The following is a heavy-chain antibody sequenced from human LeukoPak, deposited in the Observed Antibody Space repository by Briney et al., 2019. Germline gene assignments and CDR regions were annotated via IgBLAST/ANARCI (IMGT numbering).Heavy chain of an antibody. J-gene: IGHJ6*02. D-gene: IGHD3/OR15-3a*01. CDR3: VPLGGLGYYQYGMDV. CDR2: IGGSGGDT. CDR1: GFTFSTYA. Sequence: GVSLRLSCVVSGFTFSTYAMSRVRQAPGKGLEWVSGIGGSGGDTFYADSVRGRFTVSRDNSKNTLFLQIDSLRTEDTAVYYCVPLGGLGYYQYGMDVWGRGTTVTVSS. V-gene: IGHV3-23*01.